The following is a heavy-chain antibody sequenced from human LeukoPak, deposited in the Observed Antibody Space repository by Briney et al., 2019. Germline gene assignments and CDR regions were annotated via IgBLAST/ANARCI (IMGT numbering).Heavy chain of an antibody. CDR3: AKAPMVRGAVFDY. J-gene: IGHJ4*02. CDR2: ISGSGGST. V-gene: IGHV3-23*01. D-gene: IGHD3-10*01. CDR1: GFTFSSYA. Sequence: GGSLRLSCAASGFTFSSYAMSWVRQAPGKGLEWVSAISGSGGSTYYADSVKGRFTISRDNSKNTLYVQMNSLRAEDTAVYYCAKAPMVRGAVFDYWGQGTLVTVSS.